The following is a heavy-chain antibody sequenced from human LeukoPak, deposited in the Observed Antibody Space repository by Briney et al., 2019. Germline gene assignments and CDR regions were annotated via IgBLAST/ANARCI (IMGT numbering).Heavy chain of an antibody. CDR1: GFTFNSYG. CDR3: AKDWSSTEWELSYGMDV. CDR2: ISYDGSNK. J-gene: IGHJ6*02. V-gene: IGHV3-30*18. Sequence: GGSLRLSCAASGFTFNSYGMHWVRQAPGKGLEWVAVISYDGSNKYYADSVKGRFTISRDNSKNTLYLQMNSLRAEDTAVYYCAKDWSSTEWELSYGMDVWGQGTTVTVSS. D-gene: IGHD1-26*01.